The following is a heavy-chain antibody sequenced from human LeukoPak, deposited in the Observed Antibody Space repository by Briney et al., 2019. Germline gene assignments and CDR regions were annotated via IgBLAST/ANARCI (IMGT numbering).Heavy chain of an antibody. J-gene: IGHJ6*03. D-gene: IGHD4-23*01. V-gene: IGHV4-39*07. Sequence: PSETLSLTCTVYGGSISSSSYYWGWIRQPPGTGLEWIGSIYYSGSTYYNPSLKSRVTISVDTSQNQFSLKLSSVTAADTAVYYCAREFGGNSNYYYYMDVWGKGTTVTVSS. CDR2: IYYSGST. CDR1: GGSISSSSYY. CDR3: AREFGGNSNYYYYMDV.